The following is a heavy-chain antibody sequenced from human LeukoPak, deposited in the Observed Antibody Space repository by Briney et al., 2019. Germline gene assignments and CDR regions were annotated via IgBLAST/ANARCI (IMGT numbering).Heavy chain of an antibody. CDR1: GFTFSSYG. CDR2: IRYDGSNK. V-gene: IGHV3-30*02. J-gene: IGHJ6*03. D-gene: IGHD2-2*01. CDR3: AKRSRDIVVAGLSYYYYMDV. Sequence: PGGSLRLSRAASGFTFSSYGMHWVRQAPGKGLEWVAFIRYDGSNKYYADSVKGRFAISRDNSKNTLYLQMNSLRAEDTAVYYCAKRSRDIVVAGLSYYYYMDVWGKGTTVTVSS.